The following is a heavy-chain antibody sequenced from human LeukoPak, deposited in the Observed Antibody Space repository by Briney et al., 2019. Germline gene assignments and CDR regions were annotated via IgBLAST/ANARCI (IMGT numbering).Heavy chain of an antibody. J-gene: IGHJ4*02. V-gene: IGHV3-30*04. CDR3: RGGYGGDDN. Sequence: GGSLRLSCAASGFTFSSFAMHWVRQAPGKGLEWVAVISYDGINKYYADSVKGRFTISRDNSKNTLFLQMNSLKTEDTAVYYCRGGYGGDDNWGQGSLVTVSS. D-gene: IGHD3-22*01. CDR2: ISYDGINK. CDR1: GFTFSSFA.